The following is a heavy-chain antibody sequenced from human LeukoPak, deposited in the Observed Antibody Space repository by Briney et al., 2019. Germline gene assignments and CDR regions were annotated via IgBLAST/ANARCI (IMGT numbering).Heavy chain of an antibody. J-gene: IGHJ4*02. V-gene: IGHV4-39*01. CDR3: ARQRKYNSGWYYFDF. D-gene: IGHD6-19*01. Sequence: GWIRQPXGEGLEXIGSIYYSGSTYYNPSLKSRVTISVDTSKSQFSLKLTSVTATDTAVYYCARQRKYNSGWYYFDFWGQGTLVTVSS. CDR2: IYYSGST.